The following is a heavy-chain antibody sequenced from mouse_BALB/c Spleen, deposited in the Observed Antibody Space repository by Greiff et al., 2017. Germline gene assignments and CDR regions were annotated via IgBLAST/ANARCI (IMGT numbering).Heavy chain of an antibody. CDR1: GYSITSDYA. CDR2: ISYSGST. CDR3: ARSPLNYAMDY. Sequence: EVKLMESGPGLVKPSQSLSLTCTVTGYSITSDYAWNWIRQFPGNKLEWMGYISYSGSTSYNPSLKSRISITRDTSKNQFFLQLNSVTTEDTATYYCARSPLNYAMDYWGQGTSVTVSS. J-gene: IGHJ4*01. V-gene: IGHV3-2*02.